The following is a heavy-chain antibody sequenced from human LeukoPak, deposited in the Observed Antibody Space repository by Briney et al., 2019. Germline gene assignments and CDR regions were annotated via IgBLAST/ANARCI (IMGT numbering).Heavy chain of an antibody. CDR1: GGSISSSNW. V-gene: IGHV4-4*02. J-gene: IGHJ5*02. CDR2: IYHSGST. CDR3: ARVGYCSSTSCYGPLSNWFDP. D-gene: IGHD2-2*01. Sequence: PSGTLSLTCAVSGGSISSSNWWSWVRQPPGKGLEWIGEIYHSGSTNYNPSLKSRVTISVDKSKNQFSLKLSSATAADTAVYYCARVGYCSSTSCYGPLSNWFDPWGQGTLVTVSS.